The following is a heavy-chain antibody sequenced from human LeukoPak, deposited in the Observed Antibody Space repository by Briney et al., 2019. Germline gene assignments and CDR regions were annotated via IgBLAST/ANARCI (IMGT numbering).Heavy chain of an antibody. CDR2: IYYSGST. CDR1: GGSFSGYY. D-gene: IGHD2/OR15-2a*01. Sequence: PSETLSLTCAVYGGSFSGYYWSWIRQPPGKGLEWIGYIYYSGSTYYNPSLKSRVTISVDTSKNQFSLKLSSVTAADTAVYYCARDFLLSRLSMDVWGQGTTVTVSS. CDR3: ARDFLLSRLSMDV. J-gene: IGHJ6*02. V-gene: IGHV4-30-4*08.